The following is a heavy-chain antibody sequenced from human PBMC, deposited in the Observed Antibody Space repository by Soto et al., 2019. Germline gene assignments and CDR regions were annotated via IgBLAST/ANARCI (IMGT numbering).Heavy chain of an antibody. D-gene: IGHD2-15*01. V-gene: IGHV1-18*01. CDR3: ETDAAAGHNDY. CDR2: ISAYNGNT. Sequence: QVQLVQSGAEVKKPGASVKVSCKASGYTFTSYGISWVRQAPGQGLEGMGWISAYNGNTKYAQKFQGRVTMTTDTSTSTAYREVRSLRSDDPAVYYCETDAAAGHNDYRGKGTLVTISS. CDR1: GYTFTSYG. J-gene: IGHJ4*02.